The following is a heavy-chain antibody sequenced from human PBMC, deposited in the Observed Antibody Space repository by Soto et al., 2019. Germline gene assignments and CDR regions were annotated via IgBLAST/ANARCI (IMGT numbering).Heavy chain of an antibody. Sequence: QVQLVESGGGVVQPGRSLRLSCEASGFIFSNYAMHWVRQAPGQGLEWVALIWFDGSYENYAESVKGRFTISRDNSKNTLYFQMNSLRVEDTAVYFCARGTGSGSFLIDYWGQEPWSPSPQ. V-gene: IGHV3-33*01. CDR1: GFIFSNYA. CDR2: IWFDGSYE. J-gene: IGHJ4*01. D-gene: IGHD3-10*01. CDR3: ARGTGSGSFLIDY.